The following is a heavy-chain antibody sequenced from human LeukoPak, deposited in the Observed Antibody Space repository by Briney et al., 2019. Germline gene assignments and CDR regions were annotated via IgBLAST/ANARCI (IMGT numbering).Heavy chain of an antibody. J-gene: IGHJ4*02. CDR3: ARVGWELQIDY. D-gene: IGHD1-26*01. Sequence: GGSLRFSCAVSGLTVSNNYMNWVRQAPGKGLEWVSVIYSGGSTYYAASEKGRFTLSRHNSKNPLYLQMNSRRAEDPAVYYCARVGWELQIDYWGQGTLVTVSS. CDR2: IYSGGST. CDR1: GLTVSNNY. V-gene: IGHV3-53*04.